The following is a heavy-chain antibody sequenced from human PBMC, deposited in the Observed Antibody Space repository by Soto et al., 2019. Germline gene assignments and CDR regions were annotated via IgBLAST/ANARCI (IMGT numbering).Heavy chain of an antibody. Sequence: EVQLVESGGGLVQPGGSLRLSCAASGFTFSSYTMNWVRQAPGKGLEWVSYISSSSSTIYYADSVKGRFTISRDNAKNSLYLTMNSLRASDTDVYYCARGSVYYDFWSGYYIQIYFECGGQGSLVIVSA. J-gene: IGHJ4*02. CDR3: ARGSVYYDFWSGYYIQIYFEC. CDR1: GFTFSSYT. V-gene: IGHV3-48*01. CDR2: ISSSSSTI. D-gene: IGHD3-3*01.